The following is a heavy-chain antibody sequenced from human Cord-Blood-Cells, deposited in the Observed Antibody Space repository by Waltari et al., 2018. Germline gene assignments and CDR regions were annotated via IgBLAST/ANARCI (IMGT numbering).Heavy chain of an antibody. Sequence: QVQLVQSGAEVKKPGASVKVSCKASGYTFTGYYMHWVRQAPGQGLEWMGWINPNSGGTNYAQKFQGWVTMTGDTSISTAYMELSRLRSDDTAVYYCATIAAAGAEYFQHWGQGTLVTVSS. D-gene: IGHD6-13*01. CDR1: GYTFTGYY. V-gene: IGHV1-2*04. J-gene: IGHJ1*01. CDR2: INPNSGGT. CDR3: ATIAAAGAEYFQH.